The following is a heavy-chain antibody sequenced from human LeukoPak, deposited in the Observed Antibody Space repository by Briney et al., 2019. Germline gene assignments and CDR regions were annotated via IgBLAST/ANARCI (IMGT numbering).Heavy chain of an antibody. D-gene: IGHD1-26*01. CDR2: IRPEGSEK. V-gene: IGHV3-7*01. Sequence: GGSLRLSCAASGFTFSNYWMTWVRQAPGKGLEWVANIRPEGSEKYYVDSVKGRFTISRDNAKNSLFLQMNSLRAEDTAVYYCARRRYSGSSQHFDYWGKGTLVTVSS. J-gene: IGHJ4*02. CDR3: ARRRYSGSSQHFDY. CDR1: GFTFSNYW.